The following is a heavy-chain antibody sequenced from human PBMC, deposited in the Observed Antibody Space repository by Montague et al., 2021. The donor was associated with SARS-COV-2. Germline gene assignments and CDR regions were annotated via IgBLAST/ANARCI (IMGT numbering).Heavy chain of an antibody. D-gene: IGHD6-25*01. J-gene: IGHJ4*02. CDR3: ARLLRWGLIATEYYFDY. CDR1: GGSISSGSYY. V-gene: IGHV4-61*02. Sequence: TLSLTCTVSGGSISSGSYYWSWLRQPAGKGLEWIVRIYTSGSTNSNPSLKSRVTISVATSTNQFSLKLSSVTAADTAVYYCARLLRWGLIATEYYFDYWGQGTPVTVSS. CDR2: IYTSGST.